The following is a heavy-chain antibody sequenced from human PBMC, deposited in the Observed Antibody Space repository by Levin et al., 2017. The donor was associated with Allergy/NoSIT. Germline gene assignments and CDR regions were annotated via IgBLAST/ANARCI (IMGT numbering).Heavy chain of an antibody. CDR3: VRNLGRYRLDS. Sequence: GGSLRLSCAASGFSFSDYWMTWVRQAPGKGLEWVANINADGNAIQYVDSVNGRFTISRDNAKNSLYLQMNSLRGDDTAVYYCVRNLGRYRLDSWGQGTLVTVSS. CDR2: INADGNAI. V-gene: IGHV3-7*04. CDR1: GFSFSDYW. J-gene: IGHJ4*02. D-gene: IGHD6-19*01.